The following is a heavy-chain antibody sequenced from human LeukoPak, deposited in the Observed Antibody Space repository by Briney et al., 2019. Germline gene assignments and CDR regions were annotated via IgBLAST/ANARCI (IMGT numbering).Heavy chain of an antibody. V-gene: IGHV3-23*01. Sequence: PGGSLRLSCAASGLTFSSYAMSWVRQAPGKGLEWVSAISGSGGSTYYADSVKGRFTISRDNSKNTLYLQMNSLRAEDTAVYYCAKGATYYYDSSGYYGAFDIWGQGTMVTVSS. CDR1: GLTFSSYA. CDR3: AKGATYYYDSSGYYGAFDI. D-gene: IGHD3-22*01. J-gene: IGHJ3*02. CDR2: ISGSGGST.